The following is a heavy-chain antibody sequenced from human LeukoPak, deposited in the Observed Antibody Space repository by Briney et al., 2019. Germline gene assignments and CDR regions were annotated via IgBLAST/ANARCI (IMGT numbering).Heavy chain of an antibody. D-gene: IGHD2-15*01. CDR2: INPNSGGT. CDR3: ARQVDGNWFDP. Sequence: ASVKVSCKASGYTFTGYYIHWVRQAPGQGLEWMGWINPNSGGTKYTQKFQGRVTMTRDTSISTAYMELGRLRSDDTAVYYCARQVDGNWFDPWGQGTLVTVSS. V-gene: IGHV1-2*02. J-gene: IGHJ5*02. CDR1: GYTFTGYY.